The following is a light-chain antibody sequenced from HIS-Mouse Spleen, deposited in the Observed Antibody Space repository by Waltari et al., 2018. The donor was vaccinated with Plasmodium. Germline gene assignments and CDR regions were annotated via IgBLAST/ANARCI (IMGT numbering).Light chain of an antibody. CDR2: AAS. CDR3: QQYYSYPFT. Sequence: AIRMTQSPSSFSASTGDRVTITCRGSQGISSYLAWYQQKPGKAPKLLIYAASTLQSGVPSRFSGSGSGTDFTLTIRCLQSEDFATYYCQQYYSYPFTFGPGTKVDIK. J-gene: IGKJ3*01. V-gene: IGKV1-8*01. CDR1: QGISSY.